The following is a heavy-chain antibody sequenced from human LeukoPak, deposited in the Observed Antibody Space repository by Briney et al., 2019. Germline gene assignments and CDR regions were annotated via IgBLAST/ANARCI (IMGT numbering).Heavy chain of an antibody. CDR3: ARPISSGWDDAFDI. CDR1: GGTFSSYA. J-gene: IGHJ3*02. V-gene: IGHV1-69*05. D-gene: IGHD6-19*01. CDR2: IIPIFGTA. Sequence: ASVKVSCKASGGTFSSYAISWVRQAPGQGLEWMGGIIPIFGTANYAQKFQGRVTITTDESTSTAYMELSSLKASDTAMYYCARPISSGWDDAFDIWGQGTMVTVSS.